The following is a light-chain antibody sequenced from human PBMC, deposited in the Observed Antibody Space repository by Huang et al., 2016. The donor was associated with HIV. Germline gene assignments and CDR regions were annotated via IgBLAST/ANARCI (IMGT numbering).Light chain of an antibody. CDR2: DTS. V-gene: IGKV3D-15*01. Sequence: EIVMTQSPATLSVSPGGGATLSCRASQNVRINLAWYQQTPGQAPRLLIYDTSTRASGVPARFSGGGSGTEFTLTISGLQSEDFAVYYCQQYDNWPPGLTFGGGTKVEI. CDR1: QNVRIN. J-gene: IGKJ4*01. CDR3: QQYDNWPPGLT.